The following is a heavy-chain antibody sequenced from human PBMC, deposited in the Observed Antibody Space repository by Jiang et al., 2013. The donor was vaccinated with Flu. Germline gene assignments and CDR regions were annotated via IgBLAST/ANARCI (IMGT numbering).Heavy chain of an antibody. CDR2: LYYSGST. V-gene: IGHV4-39*07. J-gene: IGHJ6*02. D-gene: IGHD5/OR15-5a*01. CDR1: GGSISSDDYY. Sequence: TVSGGSISSDDYYWGWIRQPPGKGLDWIGSLYYSGSTDYNPSLKSRVTISIDTSKNQFSLELNSVTAADTAVYYCARGDIVSAELGYYYYGLDVWGQGTTVSVSS. CDR3: ARGDIVSAELGYYYYGLDV.